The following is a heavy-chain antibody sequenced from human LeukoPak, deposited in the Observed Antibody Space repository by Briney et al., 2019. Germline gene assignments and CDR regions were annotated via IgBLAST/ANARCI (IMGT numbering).Heavy chain of an antibody. V-gene: IGHV3-30*02. CDR2: IRYDGSNK. CDR3: AREGGGYYDSSGPLEY. D-gene: IGHD3-22*01. Sequence: GGSLRLSCAASGFTFSSYGMHWVRQAPGKGLEWVAFIRYDGSNKYYADSVKGRFTISRDNSKNTLYLQMNGLRAEDTAVYYCAREGGGYYDSSGPLEYWGQGTLVTVSS. CDR1: GFTFSSYG. J-gene: IGHJ4*02.